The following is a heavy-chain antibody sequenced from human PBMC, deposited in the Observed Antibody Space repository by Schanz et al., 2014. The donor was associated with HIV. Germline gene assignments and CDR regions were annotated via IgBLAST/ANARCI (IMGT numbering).Heavy chain of an antibody. D-gene: IGHD2-15*01. CDR1: GFTFSRYW. J-gene: IGHJ1*01. Sequence: EVQLVESGGGLVQPGGSLRLSCAASGFTFSRYWMSWVRQAPGKGLEWVANIKQDGSEKHYVASVKGRFTISRDNSKNTLYLQMNSLRAEDTAMYYCARGNLAWCGGGSCYTRFQFFQVWGQGTLITVSS. CDR3: ARGNLAWCGGGSCYTRFQFFQV. CDR2: IKQDGSEK. V-gene: IGHV3-7*03.